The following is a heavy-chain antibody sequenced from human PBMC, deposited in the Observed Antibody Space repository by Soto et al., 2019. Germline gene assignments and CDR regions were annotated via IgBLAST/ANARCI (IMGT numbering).Heavy chain of an antibody. CDR3: ARETSPYDSSGYYFDY. CDR2: IIPILGIA. J-gene: IGHJ4*02. CDR1: GGTFSSYT. Sequence: ASVKVSCKASGGTFSSYTISWVRQAPGQGLEWMGRIIPILGIANYAQKFQGRVTITADKSTSTAYMELSSLRSEDTAVYYCARETSPYDSSGYYFDYWGQGTLVTVS. V-gene: IGHV1-69*04. D-gene: IGHD3-22*01.